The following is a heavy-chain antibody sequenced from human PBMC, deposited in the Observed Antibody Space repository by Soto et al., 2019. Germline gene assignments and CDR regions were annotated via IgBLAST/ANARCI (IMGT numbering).Heavy chain of an antibody. CDR3: ARAYCSGGSCKYYWYGMGV. V-gene: IGHV3-48*01. CDR2: ISSSSTNI. CDR1: GFTFSSYS. D-gene: IGHD2-15*01. J-gene: IGHJ6*02. Sequence: EVQLVESGGGLVQPGGSLRLSCAASGFTFSSYSMKWVRQAPGKGLEWVSYISSSSTNIYYADSVKGRFTISRDNAKNSLYMTMNSLRAEDTAVYYCARAYCSGGSCKYYWYGMGVWGQGTTVTVSS.